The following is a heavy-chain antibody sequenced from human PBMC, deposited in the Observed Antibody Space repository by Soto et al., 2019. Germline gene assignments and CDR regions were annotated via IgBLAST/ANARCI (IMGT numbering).Heavy chain of an antibody. V-gene: IGHV3-23*01. CDR3: ARHEYYDFWSGYYFHY. CDR1: GFTFSSYA. CDR2: ISGSGGST. Sequence: GGSLRLSCAASGFTFSSYAMSWVRQAPGKGLEWVSAISGSGGSTYYADSVKGRFTISRDNSKNTLYLQMNSLRAEDTAVYYCARHEYYDFWSGYYFHYWGQGTLVTVSS. J-gene: IGHJ4*02. D-gene: IGHD3-3*01.